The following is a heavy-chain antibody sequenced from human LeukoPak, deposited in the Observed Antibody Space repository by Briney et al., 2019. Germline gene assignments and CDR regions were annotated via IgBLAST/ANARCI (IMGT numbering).Heavy chain of an antibody. J-gene: IGHJ4*02. Sequence: SETLSLTCAVYGGSFSGYYWDWIRQPPGKGLEWIGSIYYSGSTYYNPSLESRVAISVDTSKNQFSLKLNSVTAADTAVYYCARERTYYYDSSGYCDYWGQGTLVTVSS. D-gene: IGHD3-22*01. CDR1: GGSFSGYY. V-gene: IGHV4-34*01. CDR2: IYYSGST. CDR3: ARERTYYYDSSGYCDY.